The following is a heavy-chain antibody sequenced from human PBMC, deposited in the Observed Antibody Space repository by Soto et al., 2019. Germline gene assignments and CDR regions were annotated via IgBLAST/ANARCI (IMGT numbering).Heavy chain of an antibody. CDR1: GFTFDDYD. J-gene: IGHJ6*02. V-gene: IGHV3-9*01. Sequence: EVQLVESGGGLVQPGRSLRLSCAASGFTFDDYDMHVVRQSPGKGLEWVSGISWNSGSIGYADSVKGRFTISRDNAKNSLYLQMNSLRAEDTALYYCAKGLAARSYYYYGMDVWGQGTTVTVSS. CDR3: AKGLAARSYYYYGMDV. CDR2: ISWNSGSI. D-gene: IGHD6-6*01.